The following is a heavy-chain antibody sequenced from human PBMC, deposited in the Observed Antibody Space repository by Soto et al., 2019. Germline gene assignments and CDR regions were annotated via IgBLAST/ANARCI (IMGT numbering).Heavy chain of an antibody. CDR2: ISGSGGST. J-gene: IGHJ6*03. Sequence: GGSLRLSCAASGFTFSSYAMSWVRQAPGKGLEWVSAISGSGGSTYYADSVKGRFTISRDNSKNTLYLQMNSLRAEDTAVYYCAKHRIGGSGYYKYYYYYMDVWGKGTTVTVSS. CDR3: AKHRIGGSGYYKYYYYYMDV. V-gene: IGHV3-23*01. CDR1: GFTFSSYA. D-gene: IGHD3-3*01.